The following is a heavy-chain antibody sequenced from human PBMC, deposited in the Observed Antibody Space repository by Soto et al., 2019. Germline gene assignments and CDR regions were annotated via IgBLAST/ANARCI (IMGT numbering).Heavy chain of an antibody. D-gene: IGHD6-19*01. V-gene: IGHV1-18*01. CDR2: IRAYNGNT. J-gene: IGHJ4*02. CDR1: GYTFNSYT. Sequence: QVQLVQSGAEVKKPGASMKVSCKVSGYTFNSYTITWVRQAPGQGLEWLGWIRAYNGNTNYAQKFQGRVTMTTDTSTSTAYLELRSLRSDDTAVYYCAGGEGTWTPINGWPLDYWGQGTLVTVSS. CDR3: AGGEGTWTPINGWPLDY.